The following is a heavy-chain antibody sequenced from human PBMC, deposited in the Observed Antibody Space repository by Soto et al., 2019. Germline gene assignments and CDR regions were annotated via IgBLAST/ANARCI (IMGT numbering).Heavy chain of an antibody. D-gene: IGHD1-26*01. CDR3: GRHLVVSELYY. CDR1: GYSFTSYW. V-gene: IGHV5-51*01. Sequence: GESLKISCKGSGYSFTSYWIGWVRQMPGKGLEWMGSIYPGDSDTRYSPSFQGQVTISADKSIITAYLQWSSLKASDTPMHSCGRHLVVSELYYWAQGPLVTVSS. CDR2: IYPGDSDT. J-gene: IGHJ4*02.